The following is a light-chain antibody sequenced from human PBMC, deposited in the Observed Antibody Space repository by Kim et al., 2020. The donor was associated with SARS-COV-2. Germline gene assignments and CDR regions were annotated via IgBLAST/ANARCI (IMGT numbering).Light chain of an antibody. CDR3: QQYDSYPRT. CDR1: QGISSY. Sequence: AIRITQSPSSLSASTGDRVTLTCRASQGISSYLAWYQQKPGKAPKLLIYAASTLQSGVPSRFSGSGSGTDFTLTISCLQSEDFATYYCQQYDSYPRTFGQGTKVEIK. CDR2: AAS. V-gene: IGKV1-8*01. J-gene: IGKJ1*01.